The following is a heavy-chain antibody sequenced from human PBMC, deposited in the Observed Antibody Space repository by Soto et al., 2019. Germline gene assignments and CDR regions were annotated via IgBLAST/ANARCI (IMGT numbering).Heavy chain of an antibody. V-gene: IGHV4-59*01. D-gene: IGHD3-3*01. CDR1: GGSISSYY. Sequence: QVQLQESGPGLVKPSETLSLTCTVSGGSISSYYWSWIRQPPGKGLEWIGYIYYSGSTNYNPSLKSRVTISVDTSKNQFSLKLSSVTAADTAVYYCAGGQYDPTLHDYYYYYMDVWGKGTTVTVSS. CDR2: IYYSGST. J-gene: IGHJ6*03. CDR3: AGGQYDPTLHDYYYYYMDV.